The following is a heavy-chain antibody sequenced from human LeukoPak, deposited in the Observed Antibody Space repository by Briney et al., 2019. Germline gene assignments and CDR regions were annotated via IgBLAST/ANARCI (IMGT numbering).Heavy chain of an antibody. Sequence: GESLKISCKGSGYSFTNYWIGWARQMPGKGPEWMGIIYPGDSDTRYSPSFQGQVTISADKSISTAYLQWSSLKASDTAMYYCARHLRLWQNWFDPWGQGTLVTVSS. J-gene: IGHJ5*02. CDR2: IYPGDSDT. V-gene: IGHV5-51*01. CDR1: GYSFTNYW. D-gene: IGHD5-18*01. CDR3: ARHLRLWQNWFDP.